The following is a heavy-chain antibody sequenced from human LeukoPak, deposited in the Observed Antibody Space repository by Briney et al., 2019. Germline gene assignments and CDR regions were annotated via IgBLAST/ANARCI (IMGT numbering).Heavy chain of an antibody. CDR3: ASPIPGAFDI. V-gene: IGHV4-39*01. CDR1: GGSISSSSYY. CDR2: IYYSGST. J-gene: IGHJ3*02. Sequence: SETLSLTCTVSGGSISSSSYYWGWIRQPPGKGLEWIGGIYYSGSTYYNPSLKSRVTISVDTSKNQFSLKRSSVTAADTAVYYCASPIPGAFDIWGQGTMVTVSS. D-gene: IGHD3-10*01.